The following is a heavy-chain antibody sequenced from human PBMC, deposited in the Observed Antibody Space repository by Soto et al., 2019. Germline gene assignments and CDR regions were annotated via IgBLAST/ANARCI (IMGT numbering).Heavy chain of an antibody. V-gene: IGHV3-30*18. CDR1: GFTFSSYG. J-gene: IGHJ3*02. CDR3: ANALHRAPMITFGGVIVPDAFDI. D-gene: IGHD3-16*02. CDR2: ISYDGSNK. Sequence: GGSLRLSCAASGFTFSSYGMHWVRQAPGKGLEWVAVISYDGSNKYYADSVKGRFTISRDNSKNTLYLQMNSLRAEDTAVYYCANALHRAPMITFGGVIVPDAFDIWGQGTMVTVSS.